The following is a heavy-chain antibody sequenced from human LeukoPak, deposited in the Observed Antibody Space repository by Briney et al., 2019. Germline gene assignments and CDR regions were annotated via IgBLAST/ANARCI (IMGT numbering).Heavy chain of an antibody. V-gene: IGHV3-23*01. Sequence: ARCLTPSWPASTFTFTSKSMSCVRQVAGNLMGWVSAISGSGGSTYYADSVKDRFTISRDNSKNTLYLQMNSLRAEDTAVYYCAKERQWLGRFDYWGKGTLVTVSS. CDR2: ISGSGGST. CDR1: TFTFTSKS. CDR3: AKERQWLGRFDY. J-gene: IGHJ4*02. D-gene: IGHD6-19*01.